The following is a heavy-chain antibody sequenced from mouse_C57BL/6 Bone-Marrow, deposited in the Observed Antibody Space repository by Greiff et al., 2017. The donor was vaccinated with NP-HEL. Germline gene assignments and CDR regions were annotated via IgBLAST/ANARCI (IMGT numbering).Heavy chain of an antibody. CDR1: GFNIKDDY. Sequence: EVQLQESGAELVRPGASVKLSCTASGFNIKDDYMHWVKQRPEQGLEWIGWIDPENGDTEYASKFQGKATITADTSSNTAYLQLSSLTSEDTAVYYCTHYGPDYWGQGTTLTVSS. J-gene: IGHJ2*01. D-gene: IGHD1-1*02. V-gene: IGHV14-4*01. CDR3: THYGPDY. CDR2: IDPENGDT.